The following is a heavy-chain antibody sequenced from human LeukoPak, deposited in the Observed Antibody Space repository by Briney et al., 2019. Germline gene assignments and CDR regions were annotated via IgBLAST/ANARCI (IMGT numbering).Heavy chain of an antibody. D-gene: IGHD6-13*01. Sequence: GGSLRLSCAASGLTVRSNYMGWVRPAPGKGLEWVSVIHSGGNTYYADSVKGRFTISRDNSRNTMDLQMTSLRAEDTAVYYCARCDSSRWNGIDYWGQGTLVTVSS. CDR3: ARCDSSRWNGIDY. CDR1: GLTVRSNY. J-gene: IGHJ4*02. CDR2: IHSGGNT. V-gene: IGHV3-53*01.